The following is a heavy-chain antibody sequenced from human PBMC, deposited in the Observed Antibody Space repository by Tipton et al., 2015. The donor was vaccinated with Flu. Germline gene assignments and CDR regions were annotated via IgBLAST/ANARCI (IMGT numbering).Heavy chain of an antibody. CDR1: GFTVDEYA. J-gene: IGHJ4*02. D-gene: IGHD3-10*01. V-gene: IGHV3-9*01. CDR2: INWNSGVQ. Sequence: SLRLSCAASGFTVDEYAMHWVRQGPGKGLEWVAGINWNSGVQDYADSVKGRFTISRDNAKNSLYLQMNSLRTEDTAFYYCAKIQRPFIWFGDPFDYWGQGTLVMVSS. CDR3: AKIQRPFIWFGDPFDY.